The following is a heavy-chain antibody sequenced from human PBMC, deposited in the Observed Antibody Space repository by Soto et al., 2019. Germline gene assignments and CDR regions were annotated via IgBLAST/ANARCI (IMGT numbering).Heavy chain of an antibody. V-gene: IGHV3-9*01. CDR1: GFTFDDYA. D-gene: IGHD6-13*01. CDR2: INWNSGSI. J-gene: IGHJ1*01. Sequence: PWGSLLVSCVSSGFTFDDYAMHWVRQVPGKGLEWVSGINWNSGSIDYADSVKGRFAISRDNAKNSLHLQMNSLRAEDTAFYYCVKDESINWYSGHFRHWGQGTLVTVSS. CDR3: VKDESINWYSGHFRH.